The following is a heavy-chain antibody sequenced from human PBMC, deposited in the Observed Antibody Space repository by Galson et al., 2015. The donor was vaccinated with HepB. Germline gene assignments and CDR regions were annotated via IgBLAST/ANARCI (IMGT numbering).Heavy chain of an antibody. V-gene: IGHV3-23*01. CDR3: ARSLGLVNFDS. D-gene: IGHD3-22*01. CDR1: GFTFRRYW. CDR2: MTVNGGRA. J-gene: IGHJ4*02. Sequence: SLRLSCAASGFTFRRYWMSWVRPAPGKGLEWVSTMTVNGGRAYYAGSVEGRFSISRDKSKNTVDLKRNSLRAEDTAIDYCARSLGLVNFDSWGQGTLVTVSS.